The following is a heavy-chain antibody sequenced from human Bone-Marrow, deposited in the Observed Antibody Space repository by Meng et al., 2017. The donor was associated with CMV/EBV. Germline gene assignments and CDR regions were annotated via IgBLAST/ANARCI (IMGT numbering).Heavy chain of an antibody. D-gene: IGHD4-23*01. Sequence: GESLKISCAASGFSFKTYTMHWVRQAPGKGLEWVTVLSHDDIDEYYADSVKGRFTISRDNSKNTLYLQMNNLTAEDTALYYCARDAATVGTPPPDYWGQGTLVTVSS. CDR2: LSHDDIDE. V-gene: IGHV3-30*04. CDR1: GFSFKTYT. J-gene: IGHJ4*02. CDR3: ARDAATVGTPPPDY.